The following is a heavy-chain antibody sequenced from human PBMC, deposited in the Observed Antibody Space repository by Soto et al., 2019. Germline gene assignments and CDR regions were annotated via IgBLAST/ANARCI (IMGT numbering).Heavy chain of an antibody. CDR1: GYTFTVYY. J-gene: IGHJ4*02. CDR3: ARGPNCTNGVCYVEFDY. CDR2: INPNSGGT. V-gene: IGHV1-2*04. Sequence: ASVKVSCTASGYTFTVYYMHWVRQAPGQGLEWMGWINPNSGGTNYAQKFQGWVTMTRDTSISTAYMELSRLRSDDTAVYYCARGPNCTNGVCYVEFDYWGQGTLVTVSS. D-gene: IGHD2-8*01.